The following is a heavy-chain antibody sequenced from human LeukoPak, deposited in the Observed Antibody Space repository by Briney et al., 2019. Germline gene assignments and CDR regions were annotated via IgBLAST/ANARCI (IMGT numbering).Heavy chain of an antibody. J-gene: IGHJ6*02. CDR2: INPNSGGT. CDR3: ARDNSGVCGGDCFYYYYYGMDV. D-gene: IGHD2-21*02. CDR1: GYTFTGYY. V-gene: IGHV1-2*02. Sequence: ASVKVSCKASGYTFTGYYMHWVRQAPGQGLEWMGWINPNSGGTNYAQKFQGRVTMTRDTSNSTAYMELSRLRSDDTAVYYCARDNSGVCGGDCFYYYYYGMDVWGQGTTVTVSS.